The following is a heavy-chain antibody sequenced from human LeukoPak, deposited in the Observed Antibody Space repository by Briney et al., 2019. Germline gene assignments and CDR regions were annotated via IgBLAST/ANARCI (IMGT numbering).Heavy chain of an antibody. D-gene: IGHD4-17*01. CDR2: INPNRGGT. Sequence: ASVKVSCKASGYTFTGYYMHWVRQAPGQGLEWMGWINPNRGGTNYAQKFQGRVTMTRDTSISTVYMELSRLRSDDTAVYYCARPLDYGDYLWGQGTLVTVSS. V-gene: IGHV1-2*02. J-gene: IGHJ5*02. CDR3: ARPLDYGDYL. CDR1: GYTFTGYY.